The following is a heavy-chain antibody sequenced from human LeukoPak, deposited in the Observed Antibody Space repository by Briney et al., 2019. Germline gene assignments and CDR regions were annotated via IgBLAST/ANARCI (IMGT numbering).Heavy chain of an antibody. J-gene: IGHJ4*02. V-gene: IGHV3-21*01. D-gene: IGHD2-2*01. Sequence: GGSLRLSCAASGFTFSDYWMTWVRQAPGKGLEWVSSISSSSSYIYYADSVKGRFTISRDNAKNSLYLQMNSLRAEDTAVYYCASGYAPQFDYWGQGTLVTVSS. CDR3: ASGYAPQFDY. CDR2: ISSSSSYI. CDR1: GFTFSDYW.